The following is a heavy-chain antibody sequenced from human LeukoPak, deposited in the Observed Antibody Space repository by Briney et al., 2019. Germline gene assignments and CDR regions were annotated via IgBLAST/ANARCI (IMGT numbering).Heavy chain of an antibody. J-gene: IGHJ4*02. CDR3: ARDLYYDSLTVMDYFDY. CDR1: GGSFSGYY. V-gene: IGHV4-34*01. CDR2: INHSGST. Sequence: SETLSLTCAVYGGSFSGYYWSWIRQPPGKGLEWIGEINHSGSTNYNPSLKSRVTISVDTSKNQFSLKLSSVTAADTAVYYCARDLYYDSLTVMDYFDYWGQGTLVTVSS. D-gene: IGHD3-22*01.